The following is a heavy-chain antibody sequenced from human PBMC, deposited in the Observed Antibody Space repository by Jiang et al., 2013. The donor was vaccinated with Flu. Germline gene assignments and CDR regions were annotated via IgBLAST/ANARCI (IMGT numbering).Heavy chain of an antibody. J-gene: IGHJ2*01. CDR3: ARDSSSEAYPLLLYYFDL. Sequence: GTFSNHVISWVRQAPGQGLEWMGGFIPMFGTRNYAEKFEDRVTITVDQSTDTAYMELSSLRSEDTAVYYCARDSSSEAYPLLLYYFDLWGRGTLVTVSS. CDR2: FIPMFGTR. V-gene: IGHV1-69*01. CDR1: GTFSNHV. D-gene: IGHD1-26*01.